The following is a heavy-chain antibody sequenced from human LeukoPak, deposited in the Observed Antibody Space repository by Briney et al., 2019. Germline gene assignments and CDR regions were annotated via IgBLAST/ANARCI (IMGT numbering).Heavy chain of an antibody. Sequence: ASVKVSCKASGGTFSSYAISWVRQAPGQGLEWMGRIIPILGIANYAQKFQGRVTITADESTSTAYMELSSLRSEDTAVYYCARGSGYYFVSNGDYFDYWGQGTLVTVSS. CDR1: GGTFSSYA. CDR2: IIPILGIA. J-gene: IGHJ4*02. D-gene: IGHD3-22*01. CDR3: ARGSGYYFVSNGDYFDY. V-gene: IGHV1-69*04.